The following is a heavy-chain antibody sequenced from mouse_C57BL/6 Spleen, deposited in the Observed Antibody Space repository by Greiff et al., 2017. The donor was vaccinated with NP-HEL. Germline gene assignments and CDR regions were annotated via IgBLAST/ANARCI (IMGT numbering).Heavy chain of an antibody. J-gene: IGHJ2*01. V-gene: IGHV14-3*01. D-gene: IGHD2-4*01. Sequence: EVQLQQSVAELVRPGASVKLSCTASGFIIKNTYMHWVKQRPEQGLEWIGRIDPANGNTKYAPKFQGKATITADTSSNTAYLQLSSLTSEDTAIYYCAFYYDYGYYFDYWGQGTTLTVSS. CDR2: IDPANGNT. CDR3: AFYYDYGYYFDY. CDR1: GFIIKNTY.